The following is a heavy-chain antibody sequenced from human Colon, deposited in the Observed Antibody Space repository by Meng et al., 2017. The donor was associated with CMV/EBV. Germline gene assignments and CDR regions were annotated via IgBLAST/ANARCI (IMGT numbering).Heavy chain of an antibody. Sequence: ASVKVSCKASGYTFTSYGISWVRQAPGQGLEWMGWMNPNSGNTGYAQKFQGRVTMTRNTSISTAYMELSSLRSEDTAVYYCARVSAAITMVRGVIKRKLTYGMDVWGQGTTVTVSS. CDR1: GYTFTSYG. D-gene: IGHD3-10*01. J-gene: IGHJ6*02. CDR2: MNPNSGNT. V-gene: IGHV1-8*02. CDR3: ARVSAAITMVRGVIKRKLTYGMDV.